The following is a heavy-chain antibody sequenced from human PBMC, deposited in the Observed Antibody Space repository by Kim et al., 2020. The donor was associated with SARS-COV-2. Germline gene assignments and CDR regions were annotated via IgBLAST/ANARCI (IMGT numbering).Heavy chain of an antibody. V-gene: IGHV3-23*01. J-gene: IGHJ6*02. CDR2: ISTSGGTT. CDR3: AKASTGRRDLDALDV. D-gene: IGHD2-8*02. Sequence: GGSLRLSCAASGFTFSTYAMSWVRQAPGKGLEWVAAISTSGGTTYDADAVKGRFAISRDNSENTLYLQMDSLRAGDTAVYYCAKASTGRRDLDALDVWGPGTTVTVSS. CDR1: GFTFSTYA.